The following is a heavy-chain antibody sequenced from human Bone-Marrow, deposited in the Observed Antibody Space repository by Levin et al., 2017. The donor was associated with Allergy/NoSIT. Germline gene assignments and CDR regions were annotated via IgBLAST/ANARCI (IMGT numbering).Heavy chain of an antibody. Sequence: GGSLRLFCAASGFTFSSYGMHWVRQAPGKGLEWVAVISYDGSNKYYADSVKGRFTISRDNSKNTLYLQMNSLRAEDTAVYYCAKDSLDFWSGPMIYWGQGTLVTVSS. V-gene: IGHV3-30*18. CDR1: GFTFSSYG. CDR3: AKDSLDFWSGPMIY. J-gene: IGHJ4*02. CDR2: ISYDGSNK. D-gene: IGHD3-3*01.